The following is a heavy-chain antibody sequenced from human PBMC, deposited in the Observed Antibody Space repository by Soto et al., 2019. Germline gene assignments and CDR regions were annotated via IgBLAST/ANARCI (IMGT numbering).Heavy chain of an antibody. Sequence: GGSLRLSCAASGFTFSSYGMHWVRQAPGKGLEWVAVISYDGSNKYYADSVKGRFTSSRDNSKNTLYLQMNSLRAEDTAVYYCAKDRLTYYYDSSGPFDYWGRGTLCTVSS. CDR2: ISYDGSNK. D-gene: IGHD3-22*01. CDR3: AKDRLTYYYDSSGPFDY. V-gene: IGHV3-30*18. CDR1: GFTFSSYG. J-gene: IGHJ4*02.